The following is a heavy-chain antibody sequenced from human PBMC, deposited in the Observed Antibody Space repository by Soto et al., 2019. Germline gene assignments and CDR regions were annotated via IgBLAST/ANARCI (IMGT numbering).Heavy chain of an antibody. D-gene: IGHD1-20*01. V-gene: IGHV4-59*01. CDR1: GGSISTYY. CDR2: IYYNGNS. Sequence: SETLSLTCTVSGGSISTYYWSWIRQAPGKGLEWLGYIYYNGNSYYNPSLKSRLTMSVDTSKNQFSLRLSSATAADTAVYYCAREQYNWKIWGQGTRVTVSS. CDR3: AREQYNWKI. J-gene: IGHJ4*02.